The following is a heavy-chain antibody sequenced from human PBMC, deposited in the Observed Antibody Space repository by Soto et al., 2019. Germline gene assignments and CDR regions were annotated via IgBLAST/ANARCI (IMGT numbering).Heavy chain of an antibody. Sequence: ASVKVSCKASGYSFTSYGIIWVRQAPGQGLEWMGWISDYNGNTNYAQKLQGRVTMTTDTSTSTAYMELRSLRSDDTAIYYCARVWFGELSGYYYYYMDVWGKGTTVTVSS. CDR2: ISDYNGNT. CDR1: GYSFTSYG. J-gene: IGHJ6*03. CDR3: ARVWFGELSGYYYYYMDV. V-gene: IGHV1-18*01. D-gene: IGHD3-10*01.